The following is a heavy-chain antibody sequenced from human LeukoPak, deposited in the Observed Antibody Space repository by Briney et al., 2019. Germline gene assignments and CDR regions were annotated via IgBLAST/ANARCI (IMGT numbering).Heavy chain of an antibody. CDR1: GGTFSSYA. V-gene: IGHV1-69*13. J-gene: IGHJ4*02. CDR2: IIPIFGTA. D-gene: IGHD3-22*01. CDR3: ARGYYYDSSGYYALCFDY. Sequence: GASVKVSCKASGGTFSSYAISWVRQAPGQGLEWMGGIIPIFGTANYAQKFQGRVTITADESTSTAYMELSSLRSEDTAVYYCARGYYYDSSGYYALCFDYWGQGTLVTVSS.